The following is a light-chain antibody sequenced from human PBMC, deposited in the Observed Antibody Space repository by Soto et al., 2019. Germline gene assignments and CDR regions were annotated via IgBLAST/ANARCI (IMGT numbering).Light chain of an antibody. CDR2: ATS. CDR1: QNIYTF. V-gene: IGKV1-39*01. J-gene: IGKJ2*02. Sequence: DIQMTQSPSSLSASVGDRVTITCRASQNIYTFLNWYQQKPGKAPKVLIYATSGLQTGVPSRFSGSGSGTDFTLTISSLQPEDFATYYCQQSDTSPCTFGQGTKVEIK. CDR3: QQSDTSPCT.